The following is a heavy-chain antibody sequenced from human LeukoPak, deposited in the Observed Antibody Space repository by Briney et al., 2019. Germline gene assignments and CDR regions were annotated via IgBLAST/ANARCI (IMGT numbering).Heavy chain of an antibody. J-gene: IGHJ5*02. CDR1: GFTFSDYY. CDR2: ISSSGSTI. Sequence: GGSLRLSCAASGFTFSDYYMSWIRQAPGKGLEWASYISSSGSTIYYADSVKGRFTISRDNAKNSLYLQMNSLRAEDTAVYYCARVPGIAAAGRWFDPWGQGTLVTVSS. V-gene: IGHV3-11*01. D-gene: IGHD6-13*01. CDR3: ARVPGIAAAGRWFDP.